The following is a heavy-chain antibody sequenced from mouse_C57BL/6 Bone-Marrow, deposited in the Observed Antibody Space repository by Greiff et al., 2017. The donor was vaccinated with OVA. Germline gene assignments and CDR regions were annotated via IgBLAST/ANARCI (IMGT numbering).Heavy chain of an antibody. J-gene: IGHJ4*01. D-gene: IGHD3-3*01. V-gene: IGHV1-64*01. CDR2: IHPNSGST. CDR1: GYTFTSYW. Sequence: QVQLQQPGAELVKPGASVKLSCKASGYTFTSYWMHWVKQRPGQGLEWIGMIHPNSGSTNYNEKFKSKATLTVDKSSSTAYMQLSSLTSEDSAVYYCARESYDHKDYYYAMDYWGQGTSVTVSS. CDR3: ARESYDHKDYYYAMDY.